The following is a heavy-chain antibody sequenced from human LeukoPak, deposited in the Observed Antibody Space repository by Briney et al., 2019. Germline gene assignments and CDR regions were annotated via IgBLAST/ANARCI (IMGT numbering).Heavy chain of an antibody. V-gene: IGHV4-30-2*01. Sequence: SQTLSLTCAVSGGSISSGGYSWSWIRQPPGKGLEWIGYIYHSGSTYYNPSLKSRVTISVDRSKNQFSLKLSSVTAADTAVYYCAGAGNWFDPWGQGTLVTVSS. J-gene: IGHJ5*02. CDR1: GGSISSGGYS. CDR2: IYHSGST. CDR3: AGAGNWFDP.